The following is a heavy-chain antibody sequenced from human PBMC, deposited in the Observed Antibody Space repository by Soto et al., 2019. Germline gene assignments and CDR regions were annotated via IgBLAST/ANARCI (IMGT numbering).Heavy chain of an antibody. Sequence: SETLSLTCTVSGGSFKIGSYSWSWIRQPPGKGLEWIGYVYHTGRTSYNPSLKSRVSISMDTSKNQFSLNLDSVTAADTAVYFCARDVAYFDSWDQGTLVTVSS. CDR1: GGSFKIGSYS. CDR2: VYHTGRT. J-gene: IGHJ4*02. CDR3: ARDVAYFDS. V-gene: IGHV4-61*01.